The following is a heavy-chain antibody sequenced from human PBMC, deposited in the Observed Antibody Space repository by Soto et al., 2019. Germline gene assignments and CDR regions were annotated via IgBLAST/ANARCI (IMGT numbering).Heavy chain of an antibody. Sequence: PGGSLRLSCAASGFTFSSYAMSWVRQAPGKGLEWVSSISHSSGDTCYADSVKGRFTISRDNSRNTLYLQLSSLRDEDTAVYYCAKVDTWTYFDYWGQGTPVTVSS. V-gene: IGHV3-23*01. CDR1: GFTFSSYA. CDR2: ISHSSGDT. D-gene: IGHD5-12*01. CDR3: AKVDTWTYFDY. J-gene: IGHJ4*02.